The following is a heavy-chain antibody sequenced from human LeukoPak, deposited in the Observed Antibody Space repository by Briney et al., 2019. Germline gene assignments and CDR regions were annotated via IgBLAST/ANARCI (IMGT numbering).Heavy chain of an antibody. D-gene: IGHD2-2*01. CDR3: AEDQFQLPHGGYYYYYGMDV. CDR2: ISYDGSNK. Sequence: GRSLRLSCAASGFTFSSYGMHWVRQAPGKGLEWVAVISYDGSNKYYADSVKGRFTISRDNSKNTLYLQMNSLRAEDTAVYYCAEDQFQLPHGGYYYYYGMDVWGQGTTVTVSS. CDR1: GFTFSSYG. V-gene: IGHV3-30*18. J-gene: IGHJ6*02.